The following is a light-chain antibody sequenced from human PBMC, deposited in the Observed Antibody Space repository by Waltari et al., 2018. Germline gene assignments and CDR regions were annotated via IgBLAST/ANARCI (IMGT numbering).Light chain of an antibody. CDR3: SSYTTSSTVYV. CDR1: SSDVGTYDY. V-gene: IGLV2-14*03. CDR2: DVT. J-gene: IGLJ1*01. Sequence: QSALTQPASVSGSPGQSITISCTGTSSDVGTYDYVSWYQQHPGKAPKLMIYDVTKRPSGMANRFSGSKSCNTASLTISGLQAEDEADYYCSSYTTSSTVYVFGTGTKVTVL.